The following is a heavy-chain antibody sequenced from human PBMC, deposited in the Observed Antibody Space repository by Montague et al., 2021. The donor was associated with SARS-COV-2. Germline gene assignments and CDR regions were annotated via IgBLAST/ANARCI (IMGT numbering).Heavy chain of an antibody. Sequence: SETLSLTCAVYGGSFSGYYLNWIRQPPGKGLEWIGEINHSGSTNYNPSLKSRVTIAVDTSKNQVSLKLTSVTAADTAVFYCARSTVTNSPFGFSNKLRSRYNGMDVWGQGTTDTVSS. V-gene: IGHV4-34*01. CDR2: INHSGST. CDR3: ARSTVTNSPFGFSNKLRSRYNGMDV. J-gene: IGHJ6*02. D-gene: IGHD4-17*01. CDR1: GGSFSGYY.